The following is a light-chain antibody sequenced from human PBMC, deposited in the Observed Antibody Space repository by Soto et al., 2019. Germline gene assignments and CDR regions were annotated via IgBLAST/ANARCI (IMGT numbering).Light chain of an antibody. CDR3: CSYGGSYTWV. J-gene: IGLJ3*02. Sequence: HSALTQPRSVSGSPGQSVTISCTGASGDVGGYNFVSWYQQHPGKAPTLMIFDVSQRPSGVPDRFSGSKSGNTASLTISGLQAEDEADYYCCSYGGSYTWVFGGGTKVTVL. CDR1: SGDVGGYNF. CDR2: DVS. V-gene: IGLV2-11*01.